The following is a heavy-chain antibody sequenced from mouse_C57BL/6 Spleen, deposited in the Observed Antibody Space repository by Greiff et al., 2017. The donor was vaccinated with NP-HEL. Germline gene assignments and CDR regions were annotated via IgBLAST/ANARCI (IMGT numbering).Heavy chain of an antibody. CDR2: IDPSDSET. Sequence: VQLQQPGAELVRPGSSVKLPCKASGYTFTSYWMHWVKQRPIQGLEWIGNIDPSDSETHYNQKFKDKATLTVDKSSSTAYMQLSSLTSEDSAVYYCARSSGYGLFDYWGQGTTLTVSS. V-gene: IGHV1-52*01. CDR3: ARSSGYGLFDY. CDR1: GYTFTSYW. D-gene: IGHD3-2*02. J-gene: IGHJ2*01.